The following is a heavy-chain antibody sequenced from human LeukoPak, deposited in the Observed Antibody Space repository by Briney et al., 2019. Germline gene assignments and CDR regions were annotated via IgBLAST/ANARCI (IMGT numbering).Heavy chain of an antibody. CDR1: GGSISNNF. CDR2: MYYSESA. Sequence: SETLSLTCTVSGGSISNNFWSWIRQPPGKGLECIGFMYYSESASYNPSLKSRVTISVDTSKNQFSLKLSSVTAADTAVYYCTRGSIAYYYMDVWGKGTTVTISS. D-gene: IGHD3-22*01. CDR3: TRGSIAYYYMDV. J-gene: IGHJ6*03. V-gene: IGHV4-59*01.